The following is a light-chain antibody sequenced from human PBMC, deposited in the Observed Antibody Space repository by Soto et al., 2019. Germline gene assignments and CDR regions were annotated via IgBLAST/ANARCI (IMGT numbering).Light chain of an antibody. V-gene: IGKV3-15*01. CDR1: QSVTTN. CDR3: QQYDDWPLT. CDR2: RAT. J-gene: IGKJ1*01. Sequence: EIVMTQSPATLSVSPGERATVSCRSSQSVTTNLAWYQHKPGQAPRLLIYRATARAAGIPVRFGGSGSGTEFTLTISSLRSEDFAIYYCQQYDDWPLTFGQGTKVDI.